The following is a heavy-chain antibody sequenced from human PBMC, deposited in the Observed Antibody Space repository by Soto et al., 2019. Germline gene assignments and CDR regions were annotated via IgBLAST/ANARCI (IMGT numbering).Heavy chain of an antibody. CDR1: GYTFTGYY. Sequence: ASVKVSCKASGYTFTGYYMHWVRQAPGQGLEWMGWINPNSGGTNYAQKFQGWVTMTRDTSISTAYMELSRLRSDDTAVYYCARGGGGYSGYDYPRSENYYYYGMDVWGQGTTVTVSS. D-gene: IGHD5-12*01. CDR2: INPNSGGT. CDR3: ARGGGGYSGYDYPRSENYYYYGMDV. J-gene: IGHJ6*02. V-gene: IGHV1-2*04.